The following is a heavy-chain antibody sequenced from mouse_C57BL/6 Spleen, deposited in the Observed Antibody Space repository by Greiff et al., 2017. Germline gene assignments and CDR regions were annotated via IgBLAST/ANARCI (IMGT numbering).Heavy chain of an antibody. CDR3: ARYHGNYEDYYAMDY. CDR1: GFTFTDYY. CDR2: IRNKANGYTT. V-gene: IGHV7-3*01. J-gene: IGHJ4*01. D-gene: IGHD2-1*01. Sequence: EVKVEESGGGLVQPGGSLSLSCAASGFTFTDYYMSWVRQPPGKALEWLGFIRNKANGYTTEYSASVKGRFTISRDNSQSILYLQMNALRAEDSATYYCARYHGNYEDYYAMDYWGQGTSVTVSS.